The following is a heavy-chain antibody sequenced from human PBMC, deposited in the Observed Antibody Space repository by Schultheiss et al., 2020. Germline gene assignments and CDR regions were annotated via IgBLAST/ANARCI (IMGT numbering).Heavy chain of an antibody. CDR2: ISPSGDTM. D-gene: IGHD3-10*01. CDR3: ARDYRSNVLLWFGDGMDV. CDR1: GFTFSDYH. J-gene: IGHJ6*02. Sequence: GGSLRLSCAASGFTFSDYHMSWIRQTPGEGLEWVSHISPSGDTMDYADAVKGRFTISRDNSKNTLYLQMNSLRAEDTAVYYCARDYRSNVLLWFGDGMDVWGQGTTVTVSS. V-gene: IGHV3-11*04.